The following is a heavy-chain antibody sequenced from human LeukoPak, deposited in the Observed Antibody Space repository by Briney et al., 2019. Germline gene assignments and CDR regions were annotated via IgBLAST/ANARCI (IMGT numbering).Heavy chain of an antibody. Sequence: ASVKVSCKASGYTFTSYGISWVRQAPEQGLEWMGWISGYNGKTKYAQKLQGRVTMTTDTSTSTAYMELRSLRSEDTAVYYCARETSLSLRSFDYWGQGTLVTVSS. CDR2: ISGYNGKT. CDR1: GYTFTSYG. D-gene: IGHD5/OR15-5a*01. CDR3: ARETSLSLRSFDY. V-gene: IGHV1-18*01. J-gene: IGHJ4*02.